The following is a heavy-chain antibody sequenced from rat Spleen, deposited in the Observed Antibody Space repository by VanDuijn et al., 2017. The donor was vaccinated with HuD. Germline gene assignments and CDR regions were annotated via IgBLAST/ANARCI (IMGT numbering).Heavy chain of an antibody. Sequence: EVQLMESGGGLVQPGRSLKLSCAASGFTFSHYDMAWVRQAPAKGLEWIASIRTSGGSTYYRDSVKGRFTISRDNAKSTLYLQMDSLRSEDTATYYCTRGYYFDCWGRGVMVTVSS. CDR2: IRTSGGST. CDR3: TRGYYFDC. V-gene: IGHV5-27*01. J-gene: IGHJ2*01. CDR1: GFTFSHYD. D-gene: IGHD1-11*01.